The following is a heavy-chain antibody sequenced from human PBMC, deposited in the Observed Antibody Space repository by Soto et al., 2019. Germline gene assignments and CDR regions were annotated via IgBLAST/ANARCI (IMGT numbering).Heavy chain of an antibody. D-gene: IGHD2-8*02. V-gene: IGHV4-34*01. J-gene: IGHJ4*02. CDR2: INHSGST. Sequence: QVQLQQWGAGLLKPSETLSLTCAVYGGSFSGYYWTWIRQPPGTGLEWIGEINHSGSTNYNPSLKSRVTISVATSKNPFYLKLTSVTAADTAVYYCARDKITGLFDYWGQGTLVTVSS. CDR1: GGSFSGYY. CDR3: ARDKITGLFDY.